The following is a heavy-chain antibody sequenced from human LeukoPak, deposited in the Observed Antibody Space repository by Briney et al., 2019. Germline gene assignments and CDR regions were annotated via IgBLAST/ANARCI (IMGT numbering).Heavy chain of an antibody. V-gene: IGHV4-31*03. CDR1: GGSISSGGYY. CDR3: ARVRGSGYYHDY. CDR2: IYYSGST. Sequence: KSSETLSLTCTVSGGSISSGGYYWSWIRQHPGKGLEWIGYIYYSGSTYYNPSLKSRVTISVDTSKNQFSLKLSSVTAADTAVYYCARVRGSGYYHDYWGQGTLVTVSS. J-gene: IGHJ4*02. D-gene: IGHD3-22*01.